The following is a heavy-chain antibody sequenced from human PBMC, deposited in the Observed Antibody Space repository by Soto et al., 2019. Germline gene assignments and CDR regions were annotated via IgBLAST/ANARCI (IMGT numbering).Heavy chain of an antibody. CDR1: RDSISSTPYY. Sequence: SETLSLTCTVSRDSISSTPYYWGWIRQPPGKGLEWVGSMYYNGNAHYNQSLANRVTKSMNTSKNKFSLKVTSVTAADSAVFYCARTPLRDGSYSIPRTFDSWGQGTLVTVSS. CDR2: MYYNGNA. D-gene: IGHD1-26*01. CDR3: ARTPLRDGSYSIPRTFDS. J-gene: IGHJ4*02. V-gene: IGHV4-39*01.